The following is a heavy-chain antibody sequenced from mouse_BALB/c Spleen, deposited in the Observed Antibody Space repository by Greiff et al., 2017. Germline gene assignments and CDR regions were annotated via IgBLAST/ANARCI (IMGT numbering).Heavy chain of an antibody. D-gene: IGHD1-1*01. J-gene: IGHJ2*01. CDR1: GYTFTSYW. V-gene: IGHV1-87*01. CDR2: IYPGDGDT. CDR3: AREGITTVSVDY. Sequence: VQLQQSGAELARPGASVKLSCKASGYTFTSYWMQWVKQRPGQGLEWIGAIYPGDGDTRYTQKFKGKATLTADKSSSTAYMQLSSLASEDSAVYYCAREGITTVSVDYWGQGTTLTVSS.